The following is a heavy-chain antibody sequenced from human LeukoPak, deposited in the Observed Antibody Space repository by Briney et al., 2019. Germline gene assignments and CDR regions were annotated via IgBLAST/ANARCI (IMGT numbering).Heavy chain of an antibody. D-gene: IGHD6-19*01. Sequence: SETLSLTCAVFGASFSGYDWTWVRQPPGKGLEWIGEINHSGTTNYNPSLKSRLTISVDTSKSQFSLKLSSVTAADTAVYYCARSLQWLVEDHYQYYMDVWDKGTTATVSS. J-gene: IGHJ6*03. V-gene: IGHV4-34*01. CDR2: INHSGTT. CDR1: GASFSGYD. CDR3: ARSLQWLVEDHYQYYMDV.